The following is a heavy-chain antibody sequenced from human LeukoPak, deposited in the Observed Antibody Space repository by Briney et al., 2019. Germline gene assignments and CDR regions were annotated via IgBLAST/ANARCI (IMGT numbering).Heavy chain of an antibody. CDR1: GFTFSNYA. J-gene: IGHJ1*01. D-gene: IGHD6-13*01. CDR3: AKHSSSWYELAYFQH. CDR2: ISGSGDNT. Sequence: GGSLRLSCAASGFTFSNYAMSWVRQAPGKGLEWVSAISGSGDNTYYADSVKGRFTVSRDNSKNTLYVQMKSLRAEDTAVYYCAKHSSSWYELAYFQHWGQGTLVTVSS. V-gene: IGHV3-23*01.